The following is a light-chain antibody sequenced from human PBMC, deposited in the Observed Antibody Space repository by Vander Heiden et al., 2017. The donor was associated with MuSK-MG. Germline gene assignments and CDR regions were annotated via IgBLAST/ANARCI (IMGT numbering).Light chain of an antibody. V-gene: IGLV3-1*01. Sequence: SYELTQPPSVSVSPGQTASIPCSGADLGDKHVSWYQQKAGLSPVLVIYQNTERPSGIPERLSGSNSGSTATLTISGTQAVDEAYYYCQAWDSGSVVFGGGTKLTVL. CDR1: DLGDKH. CDR3: QAWDSGSVV. J-gene: IGLJ3*02. CDR2: QNT.